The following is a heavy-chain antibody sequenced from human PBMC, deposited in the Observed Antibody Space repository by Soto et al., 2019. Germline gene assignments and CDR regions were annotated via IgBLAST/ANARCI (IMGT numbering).Heavy chain of an antibody. CDR1: GFSLSTGGVG. Sequence: ITLKESGPSLVKPTQTLTLTCTFSGFSLSTGGVGVGWIRQPPGKALEWLALIYWDDDKRYSPSLRSRLTVPKDTSKNQVVLTMTNMDPVDTATYYCAHSRCGGDCLQSYSSHYYYGMDVWGQGTTVTVSS. CDR3: AHSRCGGDCLQSYSSHYYYGMDV. D-gene: IGHD2-21*02. J-gene: IGHJ6*02. CDR2: IYWDDDK. V-gene: IGHV2-5*02.